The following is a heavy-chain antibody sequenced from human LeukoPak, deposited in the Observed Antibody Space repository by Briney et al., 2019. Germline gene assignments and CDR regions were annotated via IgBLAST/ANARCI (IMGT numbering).Heavy chain of an antibody. CDR2: IYSGGST. CDR1: GFTVSSNY. J-gene: IGHJ6*02. V-gene: IGHV3-53*01. CDR3: AREGLYYHYYGMDV. D-gene: IGHD3-10*01. Sequence: PGGSLRLSCAASGFTVSSNYMNWVRQAPGKGLEWVSVIYSGGSTYYADSVKGRFTISRDNSKNTLYLQMNSLRAEDTAVYYCAREGLYYHYYGMDVWGQGTTVTVSS.